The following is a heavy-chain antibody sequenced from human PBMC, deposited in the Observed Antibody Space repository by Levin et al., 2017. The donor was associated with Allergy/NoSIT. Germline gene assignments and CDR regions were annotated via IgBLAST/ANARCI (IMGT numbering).Heavy chain of an antibody. CDR2: ISSSGSTI. J-gene: IGHJ6*02. V-gene: IGHV3-11*01. CDR1: GFTFSDYY. D-gene: IGHD6-13*01. CDR3: ARDAQLGIAAAGTPQHPQYYYGMDV. Sequence: GGSLRLSCAASGFTFSDYYMSWIRQAPGKGLEWVSYISSSGSTIYYADSVKGRFTISRDNAKNSLYLQMNSLRAEDTAVYYCARDAQLGIAAAGTPQHPQYYYGMDVWGQGTTVTVSS.